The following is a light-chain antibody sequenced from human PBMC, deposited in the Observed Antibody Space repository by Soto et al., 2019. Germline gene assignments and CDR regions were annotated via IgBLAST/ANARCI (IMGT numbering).Light chain of an antibody. Sequence: DIQMTQSPSTLSASVGDRVTITCRASQSISSWLAWYQQKAGNAPKSLIYKASSLESGVPSRFSGSGSGTEFTLTISSLQPDDFATDYCQQYLSYPITFGQGTRLEIK. CDR3: QQYLSYPIT. CDR2: KAS. J-gene: IGKJ5*01. V-gene: IGKV1-5*03. CDR1: QSISSW.